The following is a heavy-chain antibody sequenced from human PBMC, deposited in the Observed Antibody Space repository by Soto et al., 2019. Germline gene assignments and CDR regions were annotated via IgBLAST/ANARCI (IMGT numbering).Heavy chain of an antibody. CDR3: ARESEDLTSNFDY. Sequence: GGSLRLSCAASGFTFTRYSMNWVRQAPGKGLVWVSSISSTTNYIYYGDSMKGRFTISRDNAKNSLYLEMNSLRAEDTAVYYCARESEDLTSNFDYWGQGTLVTVSS. V-gene: IGHV3-21*06. CDR2: ISSTTNYI. J-gene: IGHJ4*02. CDR1: GFTFTRYS.